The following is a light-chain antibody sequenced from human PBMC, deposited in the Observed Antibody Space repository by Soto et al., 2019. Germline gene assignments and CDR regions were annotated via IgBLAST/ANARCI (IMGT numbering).Light chain of an antibody. J-gene: IGKJ5*01. CDR3: QQYGSSLNC. CDR1: QSVSSYY. Sequence: EIVLTQSPGTLSLSPGERATLSCRASQSVSSYYLAWYQQKPGQAPRIISYGASSSATGIPDRFSGSGSGTDFTRTISRLEPEDFGVYYCQQYGSSLNCVGQGTRLEIK. CDR2: GAS. V-gene: IGKV3-20*01.